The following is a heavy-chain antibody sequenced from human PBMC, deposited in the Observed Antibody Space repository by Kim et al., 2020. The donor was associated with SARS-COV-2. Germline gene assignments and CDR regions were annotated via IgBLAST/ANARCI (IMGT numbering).Heavy chain of an antibody. D-gene: IGHD3-3*01. Sequence: SETLSLTCTVSGGSISSYYWSWIRQPPGKGLEWIGYIYYSGSTNYNPSLKSRVTISVDTSKNQFSLKLSSVTAADTAVYYCARDRDDFWNTAPYGMDVWG. CDR2: IYYSGST. CDR1: GGSISSYY. CDR3: ARDRDDFWNTAPYGMDV. J-gene: IGHJ6*01. V-gene: IGHV4-59*13.